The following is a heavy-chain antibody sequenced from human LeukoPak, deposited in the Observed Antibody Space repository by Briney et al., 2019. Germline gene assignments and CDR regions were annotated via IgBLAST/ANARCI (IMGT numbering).Heavy chain of an antibody. Sequence: SQTLSLTCTVSGGSISSGGYYWSWIRQHPGEGLGWIGYIYYSGSTYYNPSLKSRVTISVDTSKNQFSLKLSSVTAADTAVYYCARERYYYDSSGYLNYYYYYGMDVWGQGTTVTVSS. V-gene: IGHV4-31*03. J-gene: IGHJ6*02. CDR1: GGSISSGGYY. D-gene: IGHD3-22*01. CDR3: ARERYYYDSSGYLNYYYYYGMDV. CDR2: IYYSGST.